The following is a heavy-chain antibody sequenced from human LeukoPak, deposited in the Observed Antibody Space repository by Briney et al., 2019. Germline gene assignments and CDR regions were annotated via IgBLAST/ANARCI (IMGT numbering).Heavy chain of an antibody. CDR3: ATRYCTSTNCYAFDY. Sequence: GGSLRLSCTVSGFTVSSNSMSWVRQAPGKGLEWVSFIYSGGNTHYSDSVKGRFTISRDNAKNSLFLRMNSLRAEDTAVYYCATRYCTSTNCYAFDYWGQGTLVTVSS. CDR2: IYSGGNT. CDR1: GFTVSSNS. J-gene: IGHJ4*02. V-gene: IGHV3-53*01. D-gene: IGHD2-2*01.